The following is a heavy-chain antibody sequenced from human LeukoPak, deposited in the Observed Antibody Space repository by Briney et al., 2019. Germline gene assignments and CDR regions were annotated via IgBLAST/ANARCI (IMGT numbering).Heavy chain of an antibody. D-gene: IGHD5-12*01. CDR1: GFTFDDYA. J-gene: IGHJ4*02. CDR2: ISGDGGST. V-gene: IGHV3-43*02. CDR3: AKGLRSIRGGNFDY. Sequence: GGALRLSCAASGFTFDDYAMHWVRQAPGKGLEWVSLISGDGGSTYYADSVKGRFTIPRDNSKNSLYLQMNSLRTEDTALYYCAKGLRSIRGGNFDYWGQGTLVTVSS.